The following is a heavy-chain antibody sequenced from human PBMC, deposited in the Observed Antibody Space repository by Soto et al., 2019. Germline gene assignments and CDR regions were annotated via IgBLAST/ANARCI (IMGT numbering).Heavy chain of an antibody. Sequence: EVQLVESGGGLVQPGRSLRLSCAASGFTFDDYVMHWVRQAPGKGLEWVSGISWNSGSIGYADSVKGRFTISRDNAKNSLYRQMNSLRAEDTALYYCAKGRGNGDYGDHAAFDYWGQGTLVTVSS. CDR1: GFTFDDYV. V-gene: IGHV3-9*01. J-gene: IGHJ4*02. CDR3: AKGRGNGDYGDHAAFDY. CDR2: ISWNSGSI. D-gene: IGHD4-17*01.